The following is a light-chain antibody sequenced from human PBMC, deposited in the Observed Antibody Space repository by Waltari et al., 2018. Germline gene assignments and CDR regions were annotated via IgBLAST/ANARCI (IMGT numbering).Light chain of an antibody. CDR2: KAS. CDR1: QGISSY. V-gene: IGKV1-9*01. CDR3: QQHNSNPPT. J-gene: IGKJ4*01. Sequence: DIQMTQSPSSLSASVGDRVTITCRASQGISSYLAWYQQKPGKAPKLLIYKASTLQSGVPSRFSGRRSGTDFTLTISSLQPEDFATYYCQQHNSNPPTFGGGTKVEIK.